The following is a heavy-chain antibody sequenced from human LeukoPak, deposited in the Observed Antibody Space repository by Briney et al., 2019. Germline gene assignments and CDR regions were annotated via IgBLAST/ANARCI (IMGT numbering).Heavy chain of an antibody. CDR3: AREIDYYDSRSLDY. CDR1: GGSISSGGYY. Sequence: SETLSLTCTVSGGSISSGGYYWSWIRQPPGKGLEWIGYIYHSGSTYYNPSLKSRVTISVDRSKNQFSLKLSSVTAADTAVYYCAREIDYYDSRSLDYWGQGTLVTVSS. D-gene: IGHD3-22*01. CDR2: IYHSGST. V-gene: IGHV4-30-2*01. J-gene: IGHJ4*02.